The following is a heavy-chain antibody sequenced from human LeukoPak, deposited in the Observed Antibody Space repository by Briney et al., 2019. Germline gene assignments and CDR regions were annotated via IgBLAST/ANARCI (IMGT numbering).Heavy chain of an antibody. J-gene: IGHJ6*03. Sequence: GGSLRLSCAASGFTFSSYGMHWVRQAPGKGLEWVAFIRYDGSNKYYADSVQGRFTISRDNSKNTLYLQMNSLRAEDTALYYCAKDTVKVTTIRRVPHYMDVWGKGTTVTVSS. CDR1: GFTFSSYG. CDR2: IRYDGSNK. V-gene: IGHV3-30*02. CDR3: AKDTVKVTTIRRVPHYMDV. D-gene: IGHD5-12*01.